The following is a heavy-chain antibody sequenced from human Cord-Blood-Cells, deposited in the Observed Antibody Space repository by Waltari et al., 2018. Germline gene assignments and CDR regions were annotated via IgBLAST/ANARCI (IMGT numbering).Heavy chain of an antibody. CDR1: GGTFSSYA. D-gene: IGHD5-12*01. J-gene: IGHJ5*02. Sequence: QVQLVQSGAEVKKPGSSVKVSCKASGGTFSSYAISWVRQAPGQGLEWRGRIIPILGIANYAQKFQCRVTITADKSTSTAYMELSSLRSEDTAVYYCARVQSMVASLFDPWGQGTLVTVSS. CDR3: ARVQSMVASLFDP. CDR2: IIPILGIA. V-gene: IGHV1-69*09.